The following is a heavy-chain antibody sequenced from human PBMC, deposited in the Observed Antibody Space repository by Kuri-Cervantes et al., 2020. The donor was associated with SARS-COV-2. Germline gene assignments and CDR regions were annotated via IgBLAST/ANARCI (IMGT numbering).Heavy chain of an antibody. J-gene: IGHJ6*03. V-gene: IGHV3-21*01. D-gene: IGHD2-2*01. CDR2: ISSSSSYI. CDR1: GFTFSSYG. CDR3: ARDAAVPAAISSYYYYMDV. Sequence: LSLTCAASGFTFSSYGMHWVRQAPGKGLEWVSSISSSSSYIYYADSVKGRFTISRDNAKNSLYLQMNSLRAEDTAVYYCARDAAVPAAISSYYYYMDVWGKGTTVTVSS.